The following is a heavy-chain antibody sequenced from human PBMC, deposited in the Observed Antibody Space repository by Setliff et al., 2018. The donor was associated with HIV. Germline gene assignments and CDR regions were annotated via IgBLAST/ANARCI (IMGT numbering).Heavy chain of an antibody. CDR3: ARGAWYTSSWYSSRYMDD. J-gene: IGHJ6*03. D-gene: IGHD6-13*01. CDR2: MNPNSGNT. V-gene: IGHV1-8*02. CDR1: GYTFTSHD. Sequence: GASVKVSCKASGYTFTSHDIHWVRQATGQGLEWMGWMNPNSGNTGYAQKFQGRVTMTRNTSISTAYMELSSLRSDDTAVYYCARGAWYTSSWYSSRYMDDLGKRTTVTVSS.